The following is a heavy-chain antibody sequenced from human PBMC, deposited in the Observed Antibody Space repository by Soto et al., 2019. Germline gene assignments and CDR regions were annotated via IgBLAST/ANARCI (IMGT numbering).Heavy chain of an antibody. Sequence: GESLKISCKGSGYRFTSYWIGWVRQMPGKGLEWMGIIYPGDSDTRYSPSFQGQVTISADKSISTAYLQWSSLKASDTAMYYCARQVVSCSSTSCYYYGMDVWGQGTTVTVSS. J-gene: IGHJ6*02. CDR1: GYRFTSYW. CDR2: IYPGDSDT. CDR3: ARQVVSCSSTSCYYYGMDV. V-gene: IGHV5-51*01. D-gene: IGHD2-2*01.